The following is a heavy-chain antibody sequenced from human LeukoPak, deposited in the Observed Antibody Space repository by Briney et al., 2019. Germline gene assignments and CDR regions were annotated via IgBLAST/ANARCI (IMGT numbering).Heavy chain of an antibody. D-gene: IGHD3-22*01. V-gene: IGHV3-23*01. J-gene: IGHJ4*02. Sequence: SLRLSXAXXXFTFXXXAMSWVRQAPGKGLEWVSAISGSGGSTYYADSVKGRFTISRDNSKNTLYLQMNSLRAEDTAVYYCAKRGDDSSGFPLYYFDYWGQGTLVTVSS. CDR3: AKRGDDSSGFPLYYFDY. CDR1: XFTFXXXA. CDR2: ISGSGGST.